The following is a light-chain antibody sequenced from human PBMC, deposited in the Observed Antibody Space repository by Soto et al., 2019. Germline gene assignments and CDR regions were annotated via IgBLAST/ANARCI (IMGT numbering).Light chain of an antibody. CDR1: QSVSSY. CDR2: DAS. V-gene: IGKV3-11*01. J-gene: IGKJ4*01. Sequence: EIVLTQSPATLSLSPGERATLSCRASQSVSSYLAWYQQKPGQAPRLLIYDASNRATGIPARFSGSGSGTDFTLPISSLQPEDFAVYYCQQRSNWHQLTFGGGTKVEIK. CDR3: QQRSNWHQLT.